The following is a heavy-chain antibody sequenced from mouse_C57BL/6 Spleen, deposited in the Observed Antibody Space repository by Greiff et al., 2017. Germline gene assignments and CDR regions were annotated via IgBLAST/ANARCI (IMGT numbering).Heavy chain of an antibody. CDR2: INPNNGGT. CDR1: GYTFTDYN. CDR3: GRRVYDYGGGFAY. D-gene: IGHD2-4*01. V-gene: IGHV1-18*01. Sequence: EVQLQQSGPELVKPGASVKIPCKASGYTFTDYNMDWVKQSHGKSLEWIGDINPNNGGTIYNQKFKGKATLTVDKSSSTAYMELRSLTSEGTAVYYCGRRVYDYGGGFAYWGQGTLVTVSA. J-gene: IGHJ3*01.